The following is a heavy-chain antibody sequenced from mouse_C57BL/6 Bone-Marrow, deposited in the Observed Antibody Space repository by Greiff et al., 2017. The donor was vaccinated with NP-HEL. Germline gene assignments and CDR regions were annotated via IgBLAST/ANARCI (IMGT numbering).Heavy chain of an antibody. Sequence: EVQLKESGGGLVQPGGSLSLSCAASGFTFTDYYMSWVRQPPGKALEWLGFIRNKANGYTTEYSASVKGRFTISRDNSQSILYLQMNALRAEDSATYYCARYMGAFAYWGQGTLVTVSA. CDR2: IRNKANGYTT. CDR1: GFTFTDYY. CDR3: ARYMGAFAY. J-gene: IGHJ3*01. V-gene: IGHV7-3*01.